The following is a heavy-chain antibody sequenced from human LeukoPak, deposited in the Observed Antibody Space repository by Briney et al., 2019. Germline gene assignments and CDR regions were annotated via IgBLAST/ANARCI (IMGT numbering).Heavy chain of an antibody. D-gene: IGHD6-13*01. J-gene: IGHJ6*04. CDR2: ILYDGNNK. Sequence: GGSLRLSCAASGFTFSSDGMQWVRQAPGKGLEWVAVILYDGNNKYYADSVKGRFTISRDNSKNTLYLQMNSLRAEDTAVYYCARAQGRAATRGDVWGKGTTVTVSS. CDR3: ARAQGRAATRGDV. V-gene: IGHV3-30*03. CDR1: GFTFSSDG.